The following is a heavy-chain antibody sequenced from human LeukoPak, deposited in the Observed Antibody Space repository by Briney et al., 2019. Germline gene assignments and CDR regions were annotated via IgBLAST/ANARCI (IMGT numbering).Heavy chain of an antibody. CDR2: IKRDGSEK. V-gene: IGHV3-7*01. J-gene: IGHJ4*02. Sequence: GGSLRLSCAASGFTFSSYWMSWVRQAPGKGLEWVANIKRDGSEKYYVDSVKGRFTISRDNANNSLYLQINSLRAEDTAVYYCARSPGMNTGSYVDYFDYWGQGTLVTVSS. CDR1: GFTFSSYW. CDR3: ARSPGMNTGSYVDYFDY. D-gene: IGHD1-26*01.